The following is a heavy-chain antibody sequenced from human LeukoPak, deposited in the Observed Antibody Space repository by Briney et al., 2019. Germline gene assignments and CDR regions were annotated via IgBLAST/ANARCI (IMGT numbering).Heavy chain of an antibody. CDR2: INPSGGST. CDR1: EYTFTGYY. Sequence: GATVKVSCKASEYTFTGYYMHWVRQAPGQGLEWMGIINPSGGSTSYAQKFQGRVTMTRDMSTSTVYMELSSLRSEDTAVYYCARADSYCSSTSCYADYWGQGTLVTVSS. D-gene: IGHD2-2*01. CDR3: ARADSYCSSTSCYADY. J-gene: IGHJ4*02. V-gene: IGHV1-46*01.